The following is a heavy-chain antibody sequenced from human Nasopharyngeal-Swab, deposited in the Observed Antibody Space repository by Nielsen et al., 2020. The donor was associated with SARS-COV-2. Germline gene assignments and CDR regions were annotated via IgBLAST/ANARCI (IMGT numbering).Heavy chain of an antibody. V-gene: IGHV2-70*11. Sequence: SGPTLVTPTQTLTLSCTFSVFSLSPSGMCVSWIRQPPGKALEWLARIDWDDDKYYSTSLKTKLTISKDTYKNQVVLTMTNMDPVDTATYYCARINDYGDYVFDYWGQGTLVTVSS. J-gene: IGHJ4*02. CDR1: VFSLSPSGMC. D-gene: IGHD4-17*01. CDR3: ARINDYGDYVFDY. CDR2: IDWDDDK.